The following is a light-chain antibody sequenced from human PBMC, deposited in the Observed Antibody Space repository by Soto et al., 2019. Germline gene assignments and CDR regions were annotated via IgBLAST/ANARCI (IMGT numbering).Light chain of an antibody. J-gene: IGKJ2*01. CDR1: RSVSSNY. V-gene: IGKV3-20*01. CDR3: QQYGSSPYA. Sequence: DIVLTQSPGTLSLSPGERATLSCRASRSVSSNYLAWYQHKPGQAPRLLIYGVSSRATGIPDRFSGSGSGTDFTLTISRLEPEDVAVYYCQQYGSSPYAFGQGTKLEIK. CDR2: GVS.